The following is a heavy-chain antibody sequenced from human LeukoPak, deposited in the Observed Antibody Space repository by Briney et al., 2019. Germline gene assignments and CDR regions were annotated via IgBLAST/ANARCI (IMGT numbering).Heavy chain of an antibody. CDR2: IYPGDSDT. Sequence: GESLKISCKGSGYSFTSYWIGRVRQMPGKGLEWMGIIYPGDSDTRYSPSFQGQVTISADKSISTAYLQWSSLKASDTAMYYCARGRGYCSGGSCYWHWFDPWGQGTLVTVSS. CDR3: ARGRGYCSGGSCYWHWFDP. D-gene: IGHD2-15*01. J-gene: IGHJ5*02. V-gene: IGHV5-51*01. CDR1: GYSFTSYW.